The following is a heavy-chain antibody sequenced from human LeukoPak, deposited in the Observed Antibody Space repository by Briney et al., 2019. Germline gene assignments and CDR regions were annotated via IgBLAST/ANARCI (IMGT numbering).Heavy chain of an antibody. CDR3: ASTYGSGSRNWFDP. CDR2: INHSGST. CDR1: GGSFSGYY. Sequence: SETLSLTCAVYGGSFSGYYWSWIRQPPGKGLEWIGEINHSGSTNYNPSLKSRVTISVDTSKNQFSLKLSSVTAADTAVYYCASTYGSGSRNWFDPWGQGTLVTVSS. D-gene: IGHD3-10*01. V-gene: IGHV4-34*01. J-gene: IGHJ5*02.